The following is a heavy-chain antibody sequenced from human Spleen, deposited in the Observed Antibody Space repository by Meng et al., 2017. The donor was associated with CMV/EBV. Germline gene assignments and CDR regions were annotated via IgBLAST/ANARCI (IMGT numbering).Heavy chain of an antibody. J-gene: IGHJ1*01. D-gene: IGHD2-21*02. V-gene: IGHV3-30*02. CDR3: ANSLTMVVTPAEYLQN. CDR2: IRSDGKNT. CDR1: TFNITNLG. Sequence: GGSLRLSCVASTFNITNLGMHWVRQAPGMGLQWVAFIRSDGKNTFYVESVKGRFAISRDISKNTVYLDMNSLRPDDTAVYYCANSLTMVVTPAEYLQNWGQGTLVTVSS.